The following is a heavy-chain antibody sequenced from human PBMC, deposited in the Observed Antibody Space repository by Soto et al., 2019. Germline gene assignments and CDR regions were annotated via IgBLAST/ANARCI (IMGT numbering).Heavy chain of an antibody. J-gene: IGHJ4*02. Sequence: SVKISCKVSGGTFSIYAFSCVRQVAGHGLQCMGGIILIFGTANYAQMLHGRVTFTAVESTRTAYMEQTSLRSKDTAAFSCARGYYDSSGYYPPFAYSGQGTLVSVSS. V-gene: IGHV1-69*13. CDR2: IILIFGTA. D-gene: IGHD3-22*01. CDR3: ARGYYDSSGYYPPFAY. CDR1: GGTFSIYA.